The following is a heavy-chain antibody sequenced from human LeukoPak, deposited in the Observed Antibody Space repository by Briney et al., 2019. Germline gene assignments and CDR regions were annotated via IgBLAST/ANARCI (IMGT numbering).Heavy chain of an antibody. Sequence: PGGSLRLSCAASGFTVSSNYMSWVRQAPGKGLEWVSVIYSGGSTYYADSVKGRFTISRHNSKNTLYLQMNSLRAEDTAVYYCARGIIQVAGLGWFDPWGQGTLVTVSS. V-gene: IGHV3-53*04. D-gene: IGHD6-19*01. J-gene: IGHJ5*02. CDR2: IYSGGST. CDR1: GFTVSSNY. CDR3: ARGIIQVAGLGWFDP.